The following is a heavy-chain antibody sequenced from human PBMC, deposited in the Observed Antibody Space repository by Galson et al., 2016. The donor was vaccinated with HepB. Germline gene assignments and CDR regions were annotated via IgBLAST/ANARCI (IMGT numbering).Heavy chain of an antibody. CDR2: IYHTGNT. J-gene: IGHJ6*02. V-gene: IGHV4-59*01. CDR3: ARGGYFDWLGGDYGMDV. Sequence: SETLSLTCSVSGGSLSSYYWSWIRQSPVKGLEWISYIYHTGNTFYNPSLKSRVTISVDTSKNQISLNLSSVTAADAAVYYCARGGYFDWLGGDYGMDVWGQGTTVTVSS. CDR1: GGSLSSYY. D-gene: IGHD3-9*01.